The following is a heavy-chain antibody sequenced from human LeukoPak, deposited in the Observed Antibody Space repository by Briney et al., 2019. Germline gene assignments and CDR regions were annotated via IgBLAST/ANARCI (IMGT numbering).Heavy chain of an antibody. CDR1: GFTFDNYA. Sequence: GGSLRLSCAASGFTFDNYAINWVRQAPGKGLEWVSAITGSGGSTYYADSVKGRFTISRDNSKSTLYLQMNSLRAEDTAVYYCAKDHNYYYDSSGFNWFDPWGQGTLVTVSS. CDR2: ITGSGGST. CDR3: AKDHNYYYDSSGFNWFDP. D-gene: IGHD3-22*01. V-gene: IGHV3-23*01. J-gene: IGHJ5*02.